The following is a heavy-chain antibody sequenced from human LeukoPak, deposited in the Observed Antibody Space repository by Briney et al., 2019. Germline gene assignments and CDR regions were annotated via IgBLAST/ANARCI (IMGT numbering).Heavy chain of an antibody. D-gene: IGHD1-26*01. CDR1: GYTFTSYG. CDR2: ISAYNGNT. V-gene: IGHV1-18*01. Sequence: ASVKVSCKASGYTFTSYGISWVRQAPGQGLEWMGWISAYNGNTNYAQKLQGRVTMTTDTSTSRVYMELSSLRSEDTAVYYCARAHVEWELPVDYWGQGTLVTVSS. CDR3: ARAHVEWELPVDY. J-gene: IGHJ4*02.